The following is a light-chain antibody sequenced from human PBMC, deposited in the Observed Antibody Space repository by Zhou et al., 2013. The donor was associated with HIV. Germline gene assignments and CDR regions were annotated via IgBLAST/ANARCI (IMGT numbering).Light chain of an antibody. V-gene: IGKV3-11*01. CDR1: QSVSSY. J-gene: IGKJ4*01. CDR3: QQRSNWPPT. CDR2: DAS. Sequence: EIVLTQSPATLSLSPGERATLSCRANQSVSSYLAWYQQKPGQAARLIIYDASNRATGIPARFSGSGSTTDFTLSISSLEPEDFAIYYCQQRSNWPPTFGGGTKVEIK.